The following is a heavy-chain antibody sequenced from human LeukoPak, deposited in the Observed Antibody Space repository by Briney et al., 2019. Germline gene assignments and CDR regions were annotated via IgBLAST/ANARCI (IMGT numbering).Heavy chain of an antibody. CDR3: VRDSNLSFDY. D-gene: IGHD1-7*01. CDR2: INTDGTAT. CDR1: GLTLNNHW. Sequence: PGGSLRLSCAASGLTLNNHWMHWVRQAPGEGLEWVSYINTDGTATTYADSVKGRFTISRDNAKNTLYLQMNSLRAEDTAVYYCVRDSNLSFDYWGQGALVTVPS. V-gene: IGHV3-74*01. J-gene: IGHJ4*02.